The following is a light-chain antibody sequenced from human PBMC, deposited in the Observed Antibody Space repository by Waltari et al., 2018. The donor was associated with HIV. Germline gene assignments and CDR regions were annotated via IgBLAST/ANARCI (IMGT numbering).Light chain of an antibody. Sequence: EIVMTQSPPTLAVSPGQRVTLSCRASQSISAKVAWYQQRPSQAPRLLIYEVATRPTGIPARFSGSGSGTEFTLTISSLQSEDFATYFCQQYDDGPRGITFGQGTMLEIK. J-gene: IGKJ2*01. CDR1: QSISAK. CDR2: EVA. CDR3: QQYDDGPRGIT. V-gene: IGKV3-15*01.